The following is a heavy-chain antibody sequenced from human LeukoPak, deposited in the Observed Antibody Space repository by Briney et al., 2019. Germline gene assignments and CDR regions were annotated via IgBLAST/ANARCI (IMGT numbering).Heavy chain of an antibody. J-gene: IGHJ5*02. CDR1: GGSISSYY. V-gene: IGHV4-59*01. CDR2: IYYSGST. Sequence: SETLSLTCTVSGGSISSYYWSWIRQPPGKGLEWLGYIYYSGSTNYNPSLKSRVTISVDTSKNQFSLKLSSVTAEDTAVYYCARESGWTLNWFDPWGQGTLVTVSS. CDR3: ARESGWTLNWFDP. D-gene: IGHD6-25*01.